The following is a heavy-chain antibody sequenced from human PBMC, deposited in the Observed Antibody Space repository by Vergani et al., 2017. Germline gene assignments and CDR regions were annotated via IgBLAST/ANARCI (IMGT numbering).Heavy chain of an antibody. J-gene: IGHJ6*02. CDR1: GFTFSDYY. V-gene: IGHV3-11*05. CDR3: ARDHPEIGPAGYYYGMDV. D-gene: IGHD3-16*01. CDR2: ISSSSSYT. Sequence: QVQLVESGGGLVKPGGSLRLSCAASGFTFSDYYMSWIRQAPGKGLEWVSYISSSSSYTNYADSVKGRFTISRDNAKNSLCLQMKSLRAEDPAVDYCARDHPEIGPAGYYYGMDVWGQGTTVTVSS.